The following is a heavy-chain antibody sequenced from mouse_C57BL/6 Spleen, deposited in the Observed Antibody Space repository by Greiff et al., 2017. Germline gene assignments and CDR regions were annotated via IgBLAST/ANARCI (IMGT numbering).Heavy chain of an antibody. CDR2: ISNGGGST. V-gene: IGHV5-12*01. CDR3: ARHYYGSSYWYFDV. D-gene: IGHD1-1*01. J-gene: IGHJ1*03. Sequence: EVKLVESGGGLVQPGGSLKLSCAASGFTFSDYYMYWVRQTPEMRLEWVAYISNGGGSTYYPDTVKGRFTISRDNAKNTLYLQMSRLKSEDTAMYYCARHYYGSSYWYFDVWGTGTTVTVSS. CDR1: GFTFSDYY.